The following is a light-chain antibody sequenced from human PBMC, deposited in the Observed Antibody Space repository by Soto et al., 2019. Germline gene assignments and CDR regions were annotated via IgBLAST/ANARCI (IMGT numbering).Light chain of an antibody. Sequence: QSVLTQPPSVSAAPGQKVTISCSGSRSDIGNNNVSWYQQLPGTAPKLLIYDNNKRPSGIPDRFSGSKSGTSATLGITGLQTGDEADYYCGTWDSSVSAGVFGGGTKLTVL. CDR1: RSDIGNNN. CDR3: GTWDSSVSAGV. J-gene: IGLJ2*01. CDR2: DNN. V-gene: IGLV1-51*01.